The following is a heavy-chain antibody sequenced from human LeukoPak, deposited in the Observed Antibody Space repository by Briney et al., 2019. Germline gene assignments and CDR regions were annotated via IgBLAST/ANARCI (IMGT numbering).Heavy chain of an antibody. CDR1: GFTFKNYA. CDR2: ISGSGDNT. Sequence: GGSLRLSCAASGFTFKNYAMTWVRQAPGKGLEWVSAISGSGDNTYYADSVKGRFTISRDNSKNTLYMQMNSLRAEDTAVYYCAKDNSGWSGYFHHWGQGTLVTVSS. CDR3: AKDNSGWSGYFHH. D-gene: IGHD6-19*01. J-gene: IGHJ1*01. V-gene: IGHV3-23*01.